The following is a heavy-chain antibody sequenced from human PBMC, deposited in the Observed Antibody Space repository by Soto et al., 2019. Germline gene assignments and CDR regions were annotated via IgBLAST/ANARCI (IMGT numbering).Heavy chain of an antibody. CDR1: GFTFSSYD. V-gene: IGHV3-13*01. CDR2: IGTAGDT. D-gene: IGHD4-4*01. Sequence: GGSLRLSCAASGFTFSSYDMHWVRQATGKGLEWVSAIGTAGDTYYPGAVKGRFTISRENAKNSLYLQMNSLRAEDAAVYYCARASPYSNYIYYSGMDVWGQGTTVTVSS. CDR3: ARASPYSNYIYYSGMDV. J-gene: IGHJ6*02.